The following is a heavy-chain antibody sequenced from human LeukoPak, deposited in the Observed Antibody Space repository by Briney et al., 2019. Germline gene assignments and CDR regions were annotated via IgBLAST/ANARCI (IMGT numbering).Heavy chain of an antibody. CDR2: INHSGST. CDR1: AGSSSGYY. CDR3: ARIASRDGYSPFDY. D-gene: IGHD5-24*01. J-gene: IGHJ4*02. Sequence: SETLSLTCAVYAGSSSGYYWSWIRQPPGKGLEWIGEINHSGSTNYNPSLKSRVTISVDTSKNQFSLKLSSVTAADTAVYYCARIASRDGYSPFDYWGQGTLVTVSS. V-gene: IGHV4-34*01.